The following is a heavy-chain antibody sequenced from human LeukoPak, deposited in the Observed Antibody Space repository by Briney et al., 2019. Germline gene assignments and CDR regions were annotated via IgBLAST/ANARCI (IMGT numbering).Heavy chain of an antibody. CDR1: GFTFSSYA. V-gene: IGHV3-23*01. J-gene: IGHJ2*01. Sequence: GGSLRLSCAASGFTFSSYAMSWVRQAPGKGREWVSAISGSGGSTYYADSVKGRFTISRDNSKNTLYLRMNSLRAEDTAVYYCAKDRVGAVAGTHFDLWGRGTLVTVSS. CDR2: ISGSGGST. CDR3: AKDRVGAVAGTHFDL. D-gene: IGHD6-19*01.